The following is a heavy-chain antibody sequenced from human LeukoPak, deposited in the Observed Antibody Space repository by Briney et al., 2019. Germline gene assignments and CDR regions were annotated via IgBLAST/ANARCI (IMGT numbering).Heavy chain of an antibody. Sequence: SGTLSLTCAVSGGSISSSNWWSWVRQPPGKGLEWIGTMYYSGSTYYNPSLYSRVTISVDTSKNQFSLKLSSVTAADTAVYYCARDAPIDYGGNSNWFDPWGQGTLVTVSS. CDR3: ARDAPIDYGGNSNWFDP. D-gene: IGHD4-23*01. CDR1: GGSISSSNW. J-gene: IGHJ5*02. CDR2: MYYSGST. V-gene: IGHV4-4*02.